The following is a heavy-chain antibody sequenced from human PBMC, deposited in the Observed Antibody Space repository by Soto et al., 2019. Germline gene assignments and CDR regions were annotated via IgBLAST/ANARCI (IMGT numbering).Heavy chain of an antibody. CDR2: IIPIFGTA. J-gene: IGHJ4*02. V-gene: IGHV1-69*13. D-gene: IGHD3-22*01. Sequence: SVKVSCKASGGTFSSYAISWVRQAPGQGLEWMGGIIPIFGTANYAQKFQGRVTITADESTSTAYMELSSLRSEDTAVYYCARVTYYYDSSGYYLDYWGQGTLVTVS. CDR3: ARVTYYYDSSGYYLDY. CDR1: GGTFSSYA.